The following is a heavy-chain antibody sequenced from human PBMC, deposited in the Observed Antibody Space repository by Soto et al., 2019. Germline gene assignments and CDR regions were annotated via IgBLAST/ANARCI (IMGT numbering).Heavy chain of an antibody. D-gene: IGHD1-26*01. CDR1: GGSFSKYG. V-gene: IGHV1-69*01. Sequence: QVQLVQSGAEVKMPGSSVRVSCKASGGSFSKYGISWVRQAPGQGLEWMGGIIPMFGIGNYAEKFLGRVTITADESTITRHMELSSPRSEDTAVYLCARAYRENYFYAMDVWGQGTLVTVSS. J-gene: IGHJ6*02. CDR3: ARAYRENYFYAMDV. CDR2: IIPMFGIG.